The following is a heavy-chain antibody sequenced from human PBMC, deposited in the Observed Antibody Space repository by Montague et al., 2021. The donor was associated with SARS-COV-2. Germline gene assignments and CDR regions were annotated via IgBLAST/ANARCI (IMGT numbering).Heavy chain of an antibody. D-gene: IGHD3-10*01. CDR1: GFVFSHFW. CDR2: IKQDGSEK. J-gene: IGHJ4*02. V-gene: IGHV3-7*01. Sequence: SLRLSCPSSGFVFSHFWMTWVRQAPGKGLEWVANIKQDGSEKYYVDSVQGRFTISRDNTKNSLYLQMNSLRAEDTAVYYCARRYYASGGYIDYWGQGTLVTVSS. CDR3: ARRYYASGGYIDY.